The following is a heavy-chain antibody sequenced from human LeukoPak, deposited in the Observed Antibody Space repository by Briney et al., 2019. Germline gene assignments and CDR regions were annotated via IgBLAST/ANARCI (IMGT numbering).Heavy chain of an antibody. CDR2: ISGNGGST. CDR1: GFTFSSYA. D-gene: IGHD4-23*01. J-gene: IGHJ5*02. CDR3: ARGGGNFWFDP. Sequence: GGSLRLSCAASGFTFSSYAMSWVRQAPGKGLEWVSAISGNGGSTYYADSVMGRFTISRDNSKNTLYLQMNSLRAEDTAVYYCARGGGNFWFDPWGQGTLVTVSS. V-gene: IGHV3-23*01.